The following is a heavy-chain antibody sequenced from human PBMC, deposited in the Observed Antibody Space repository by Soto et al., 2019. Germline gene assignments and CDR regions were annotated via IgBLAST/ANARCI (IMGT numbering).Heavy chain of an antibody. CDR2: IYYRGNT. CDR3: ARLEGLATISYYFDY. V-gene: IGHV4-39*01. CDR1: GDSINSDNYY. J-gene: IGHJ4*02. Sequence: QLQLQESGPGLVKPSETLSLTCSVSGDSINSDNYYWGWIRQPPGKGLEWIGSIYYRGNTYYNPSLMTRVTISLGKSKSQFSLKLNSVTAADSAVYFCARLEGLATISYYFDYWGQGTLVTVSS. D-gene: IGHD3-9*01.